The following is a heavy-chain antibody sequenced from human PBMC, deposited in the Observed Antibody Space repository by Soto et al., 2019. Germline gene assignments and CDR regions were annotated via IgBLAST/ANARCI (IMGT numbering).Heavy chain of an antibody. J-gene: IGHJ6*02. V-gene: IGHV3-30*18. CDR3: AKDLTLIAAAGTYYYYGMDV. Sequence: GGSLRLSCAASGFTFSSYGMHWVRQAPGKGLEWVAVISYDGSNKYYAVSVKGRFTISRDNSKNTLYLQMNSLRAEDTAVYYCAKDLTLIAAAGTYYYYGMDVWGQGTTVTVSS. CDR2: ISYDGSNK. D-gene: IGHD6-13*01. CDR1: GFTFSSYG.